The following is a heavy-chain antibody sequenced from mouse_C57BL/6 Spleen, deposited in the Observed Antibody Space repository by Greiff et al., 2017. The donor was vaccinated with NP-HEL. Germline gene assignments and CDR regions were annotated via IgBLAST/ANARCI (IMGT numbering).Heavy chain of an antibody. D-gene: IGHD2-4*01. J-gene: IGHJ2*01. CDR1: GYTFTSYW. V-gene: IGHV1-72*01. CDR2: IDPNSGGT. CDR3: ARDYDYDVRYFDY. Sequence: VKLQESGAELVKPGASVKLSCKASGYTFTSYWMHWVKQRPGRGLEWIGRIDPNSGGTKYNEKFKSKATLTVDKPSSTAYMQLSSLTSEDSAVYYCARDYDYDVRYFDYWGQGTTLTVSS.